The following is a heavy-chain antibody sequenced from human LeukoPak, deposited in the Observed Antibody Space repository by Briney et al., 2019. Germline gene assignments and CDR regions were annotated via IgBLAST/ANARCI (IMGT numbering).Heavy chain of an antibody. CDR1: GYTFTGYY. D-gene: IGHD1-26*01. CDR3: ARVNGEWEPLEY. J-gene: IGHJ4*02. V-gene: IGHV1-2*02. Sequence: ASVKVSCKASGYTFTGYYMHWVRQAPGQGLEWMGWINPNSGGTNYAQKFQGRVTMTRDTSITTVYMELSRLTSDDTAVYYCARVNGEWEPLEYWGQGTLVTVSS. CDR2: INPNSGGT.